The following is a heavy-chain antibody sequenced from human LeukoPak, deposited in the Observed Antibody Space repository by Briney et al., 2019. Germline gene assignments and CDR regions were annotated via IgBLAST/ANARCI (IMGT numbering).Heavy chain of an antibody. J-gene: IGHJ6*04. V-gene: IGHV1-69*06. CDR2: IIPIFGTA. D-gene: IGHD2-15*01. CDR3: ARGGAVAARDSYYGMDV. Sequence: SVKLSCKASGGSFSSYAISWVRQAPGEGLEWMGGIIPIFGTANSAEEMQGRVTITADKAACTAYMELSSLRSEDTAVYYCARGGAVAARDSYYGMDVWSKGTTVTVSS. CDR1: GGSFSSYA.